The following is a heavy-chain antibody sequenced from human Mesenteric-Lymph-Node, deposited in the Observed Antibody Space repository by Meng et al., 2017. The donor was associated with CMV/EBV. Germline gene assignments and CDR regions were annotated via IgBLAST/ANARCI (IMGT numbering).Heavy chain of an antibody. CDR2: IWYDGSNK. CDR1: GFTFSSYG. J-gene: IGHJ4*02. D-gene: IGHD4-17*01. V-gene: IGHV3-33*01. CDR3: ARDYGDYVPYFDY. Sequence: GESLKISCAASGFTFSSYGMHWVRQAPGKGLEWVAVIWYDGSNKYYADSVKGRFTISRDNAKNSLYLQMNSLRAEDTAVYYCARDYGDYVPYFDYWGQGTLVTVSS.